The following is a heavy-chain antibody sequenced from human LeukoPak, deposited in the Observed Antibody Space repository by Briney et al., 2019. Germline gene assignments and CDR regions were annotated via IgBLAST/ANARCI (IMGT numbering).Heavy chain of an antibody. J-gene: IGHJ4*02. CDR2: INSDGSAT. CDR3: ARAAYSDPPDY. Sequence: PGGSLRLSCAASGFTFSSYWMHWVRQAPGKGLVWVSHINSDGSATYADSVKGRFTIFRDNAKNTVYLQMNSLRAEDTAVYYCARAAYSDPPDYWGQGTLVTVSS. V-gene: IGHV3-74*01. CDR1: GFTFSSYW. D-gene: IGHD4-17*01.